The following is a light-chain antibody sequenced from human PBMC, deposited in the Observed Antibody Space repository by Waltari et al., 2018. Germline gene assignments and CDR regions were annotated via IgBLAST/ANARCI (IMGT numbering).Light chain of an antibody. CDR3: QQYYSTPYT. CDR1: QSVLYSSINKNY. V-gene: IGKV4-1*01. J-gene: IGKJ2*01. CDR2: WAS. Sequence: DIVMTQSPDSLAVSLGERATINCKSSQSVLYSSINKNYLAWYQQKPGQSPHLLIYWASTREFGVPDRFSGSGSGTDFTLTISSLQAEDVAVYYCQQYYSTPYTFGQGTKLEIK.